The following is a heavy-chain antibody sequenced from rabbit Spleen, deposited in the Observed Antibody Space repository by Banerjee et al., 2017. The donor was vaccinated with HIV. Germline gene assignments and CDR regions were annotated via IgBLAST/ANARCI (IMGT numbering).Heavy chain of an antibody. V-gene: IGHV1S45*01. J-gene: IGHJ2*01. D-gene: IGHD1-1*01. CDR2: IDTNDGDT. Sequence: QEQLVESGGGLVKPGASLTLTCTASGVSFSFSSYMCWVRQAPGKGLEWIACIDTNDGDTDYANWSKGRFTISKTSSTTVTLQMTSLTAADTATYFCARNYVNAFDPWGQGTLVTVS. CDR1: GVSFSFSSY. CDR3: ARNYVNAFDP.